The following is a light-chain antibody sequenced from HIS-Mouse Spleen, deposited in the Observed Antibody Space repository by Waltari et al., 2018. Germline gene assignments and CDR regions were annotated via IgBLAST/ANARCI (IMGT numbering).Light chain of an antibody. J-gene: IGLJ2*01. CDR2: DVN. CDR3: CSYAGSYTLV. CDR1: SSDVGGYNY. Sequence: QSALTQPRSVSGSPGQPVTISCTGTSSDVGGYNYVSWYQQHPGKAPKLMIYDVNKRPSGVPDRFSGSKSGITASLTSSGLQAEDEADYCCCSYAGSYTLVFGGGTKLTVL. V-gene: IGLV2-11*01.